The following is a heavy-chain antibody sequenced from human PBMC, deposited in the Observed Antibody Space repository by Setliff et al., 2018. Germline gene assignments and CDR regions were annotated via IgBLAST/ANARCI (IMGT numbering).Heavy chain of an antibody. Sequence: PGGSLRLSCAASGFTFSSYTMNWVRQAPGQGLVWVSRINSDGSSTSYADSVKGRFTISRDNAKNTLYLQMNSLRAEDTAVYYCARVGRITGTFPGYFDYWGQGTLVTVSS. J-gene: IGHJ4*02. D-gene: IGHD1-20*01. CDR3: ARVGRITGTFPGYFDY. V-gene: IGHV3-74*01. CDR2: INSDGSST. CDR1: GFTFSSYT.